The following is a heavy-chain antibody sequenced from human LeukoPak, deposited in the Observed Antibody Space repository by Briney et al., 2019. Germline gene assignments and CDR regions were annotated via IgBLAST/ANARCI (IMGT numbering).Heavy chain of an antibody. J-gene: IGHJ1*01. CDR1: GYTFTSYD. Sequence: ASVKVSCKASGYTFTSYDINWVRQATGQGLEWMGWMNPNSGNTGYAQKFQGRVTITRNTSISTVYMELSSLRSEDTAVYYCARNDYAGSENFQHWGQGTLVTVSS. CDR3: ARNDYAGSENFQH. D-gene: IGHD4-17*01. V-gene: IGHV1-8*03. CDR2: MNPNSGNT.